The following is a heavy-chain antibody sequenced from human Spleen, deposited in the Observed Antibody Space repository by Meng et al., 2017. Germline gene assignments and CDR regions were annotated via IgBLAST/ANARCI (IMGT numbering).Heavy chain of an antibody. D-gene: IGHD4-11*01. CDR3: ARGPTTMAHDFDY. CDR1: GGSFSDYC. Sequence: QVDPTLLMPLAPLSFSCVVCGGSFSDYCCSRIPQPPGKWLAWIGENNHSRSTKYHPSLESRATISVDTSQNNTSLKLSSVTAAASAVYYCARGPTTMAHDFDYWGQGTLVTVSS. CDR2: NNHSRST. V-gene: IGHV4-34*01. J-gene: IGHJ4*02.